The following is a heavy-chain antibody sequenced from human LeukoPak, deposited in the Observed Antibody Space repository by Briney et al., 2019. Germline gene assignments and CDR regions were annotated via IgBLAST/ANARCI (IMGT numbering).Heavy chain of an antibody. Sequence: KHGESLKISCKGSGYSFTSYWIGWVRQMPGKGLEWMGIIYPGDSDTRYSPSFQGQVTISADKSISTAYLQWSSLKASDTAMYYCARMIGLGEVSPYFDYWGQGSLVTVSS. CDR2: IYPGDSDT. CDR1: GYSFTSYW. J-gene: IGHJ4*02. D-gene: IGHD3-16*02. CDR3: ARMIGLGEVSPYFDY. V-gene: IGHV5-51*01.